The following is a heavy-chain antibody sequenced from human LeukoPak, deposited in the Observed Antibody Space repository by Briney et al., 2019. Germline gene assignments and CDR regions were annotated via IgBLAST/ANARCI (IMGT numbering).Heavy chain of an antibody. CDR2: ISYDGSDT. D-gene: IGHD3-10*01. J-gene: IGHJ4*02. CDR1: GFIFSGYA. CDR3: ARGRGGLASYKDF. Sequence: GRSLRLSCAASGFIFSGYAMHWVRQAPGKGLEWVAVISYDGSDTSYADSVKGRFTISRDNSKNTLDLQMNSLRVEDTALYYCARGRGGLASYKDFWGQGTLVTVSS. V-gene: IGHV3-30*04.